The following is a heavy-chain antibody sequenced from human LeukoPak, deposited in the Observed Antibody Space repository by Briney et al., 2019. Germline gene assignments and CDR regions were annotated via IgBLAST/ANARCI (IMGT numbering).Heavy chain of an antibody. V-gene: IGHV4-34*01. CDR1: GGSFSGYY. D-gene: IGHD6-13*01. Sequence: SETLSLTCAVYGGSFSGYYWSWIRQPPGKGLEWIGEINHSGSTNYNPSLKSRVTISVDTSKNQFSLKLSSVTAADTAVYYCASLGNGAAAGFDYCGQGTLVTVSS. CDR3: ASLGNGAAAGFDY. CDR2: INHSGST. J-gene: IGHJ4*02.